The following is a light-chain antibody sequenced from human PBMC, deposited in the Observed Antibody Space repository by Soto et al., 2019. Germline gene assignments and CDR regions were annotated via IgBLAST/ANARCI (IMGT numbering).Light chain of an antibody. Sequence: QSVLTQPASVSGSPGQSITISCTGTSSNLGSYDLVSWYQQYPGQAPKLIIFEVSNRPSGISDRFSGFKSANTAYLTISGVQPEDEADYHCSSYTTIKTVVFGGGTKLTVL. CDR2: EVS. CDR3: SSYTTIKTVV. CDR1: SSNLGSYDL. V-gene: IGLV2-14*02. J-gene: IGLJ2*01.